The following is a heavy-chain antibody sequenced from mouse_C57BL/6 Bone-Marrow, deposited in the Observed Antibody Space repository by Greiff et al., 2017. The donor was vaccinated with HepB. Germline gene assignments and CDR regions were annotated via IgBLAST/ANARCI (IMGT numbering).Heavy chain of an antibody. CDR1: GFTFSDYG. Sequence: EVQVVESGGGLVKPGGSLKLSCAASGFTFSDYGMHWVRQAPEKGLEWVAYISSGSSTIYYADTVKGRFTISRANAKNTLFLQMTSLRSEDTAMYYCAKGYCYYGSSYWYFDVWGTGTTVTVSS. CDR3: AKGYCYYGSSYWYFDV. CDR2: ISSGSSTI. V-gene: IGHV5-17*01. J-gene: IGHJ1*03. D-gene: IGHD1-1*01.